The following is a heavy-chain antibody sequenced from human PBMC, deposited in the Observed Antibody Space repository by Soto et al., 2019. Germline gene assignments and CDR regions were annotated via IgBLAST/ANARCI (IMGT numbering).Heavy chain of an antibody. CDR3: ARDEAVGAPGY. CDR1: GYTFTSYY. CDR2: INPSGGST. J-gene: IGHJ4*02. V-gene: IGHV1-46*01. Sequence: GASVKFSCKASGYTFTSYYMHWVRQAPGQGLEWMGIINPSGGSTSYAQKFQGRVTMTRDTSTSTVYMELSSLRSEDTAVYYCARDEAVGAPGYWGQGTLVTVSS. D-gene: IGHD1-26*01.